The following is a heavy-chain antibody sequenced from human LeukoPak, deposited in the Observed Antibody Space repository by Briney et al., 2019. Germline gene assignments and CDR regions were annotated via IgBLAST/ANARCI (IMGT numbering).Heavy chain of an antibody. CDR1: GFTFSSYN. V-gene: IGHV3-21*03. D-gene: IGHD6-6*01. CDR2: ISSSSGYI. J-gene: IGHJ4*02. Sequence: GGSLRLSCAASGFTFSSYNMNWVRQAPGKGLEWVSFISSSSGYIYYADSVKGRFTISRDNAKNSLYLQMNSLKSEDTAVYYCTTDGGIGPRPIFDYWGQGSLVTVSS. CDR3: TTDGGIGPRPIFDY.